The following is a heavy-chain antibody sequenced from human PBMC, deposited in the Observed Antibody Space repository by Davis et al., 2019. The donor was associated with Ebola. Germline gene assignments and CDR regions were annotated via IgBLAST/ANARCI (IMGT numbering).Heavy chain of an antibody. J-gene: IGHJ3*02. CDR1: GGSISSYY. V-gene: IGHV4-59*12. CDR3: ASARSGWDEIDAFDI. D-gene: IGHD6-19*01. CDR2: IYYSGST. Sequence: MPGGSLRLSCTVSGGSISSYYWSWIRQPPGKGLEWIGYIYYSGSTNYNPSLKSRVTISVDTSKNQFSLKLSSVTAADTAVYYCASARSGWDEIDAFDIWGQGTMVTVSS.